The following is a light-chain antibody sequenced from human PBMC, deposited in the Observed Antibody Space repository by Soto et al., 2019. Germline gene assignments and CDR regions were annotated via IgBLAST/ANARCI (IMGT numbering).Light chain of an antibody. J-gene: IGKJ2*01. CDR2: DAS. V-gene: IGKV3-11*01. CDR3: QQRSNWPPIYT. Sequence: EIVLTQSPATLSLSPGERATLSCRASQSVSSYLAWYHQKPAQAPRLLIYDASNRATGIPARFSGSGSGTDFTLTISSPEPEDFAVYYCQQRSNWPPIYTFGQGTKLEIK. CDR1: QSVSSY.